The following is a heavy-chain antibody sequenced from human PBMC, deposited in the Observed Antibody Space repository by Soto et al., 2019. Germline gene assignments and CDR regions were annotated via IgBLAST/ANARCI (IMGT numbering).Heavy chain of an antibody. CDR3: ARESMIACRGGMDV. V-gene: IGHV4-31*03. CDR2: IYYSGST. D-gene: IGHD3-22*01. CDR1: GGSISSGGYY. J-gene: IGHJ6*02. Sequence: QVQLQESGPGLVKPSQTLSLTCTVSGGSISSGGYYWSWIRQHPGKGLEWIGYIYYSGSTYYNPSLKSRVTISVDTSKNQCSLKLSSVTAADTAVYYCARESMIACRGGMDVWGQGTTVTVSS.